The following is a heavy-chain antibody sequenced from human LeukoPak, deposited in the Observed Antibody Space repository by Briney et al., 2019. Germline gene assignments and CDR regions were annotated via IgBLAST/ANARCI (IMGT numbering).Heavy chain of an antibody. D-gene: IGHD6-6*01. CDR2: INHSGST. Sequence: PSETLSLTCAVYGGSFSGYYWSWIRQPPGKGLEWIGEINHSGSTNYNPSLKSRVTISVDTSKNQFSLKLSSVTAADTAVYYCAGGLYSSSSNYYFDYWGQGTLVTVSS. CDR1: GGSFSGYY. CDR3: AGGLYSSSSNYYFDY. V-gene: IGHV4-34*01. J-gene: IGHJ4*02.